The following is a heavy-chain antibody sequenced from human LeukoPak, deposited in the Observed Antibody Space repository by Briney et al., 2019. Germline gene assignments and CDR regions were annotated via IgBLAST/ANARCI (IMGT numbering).Heavy chain of an antibody. J-gene: IGHJ4*02. D-gene: IGHD1-26*01. Sequence: GGSLGLSCAASGFTVSSNDMSWVRQAPGKGLEWVSLIYSGGSTYHADSVRGRFTISRDNSKNTLYLQMNSLRAEDTAVYYCARTPSGSYYHFDYWGQGTPVTVSS. CDR1: GFTVSSND. CDR3: ARTPSGSYYHFDY. CDR2: IYSGGST. V-gene: IGHV3-66*01.